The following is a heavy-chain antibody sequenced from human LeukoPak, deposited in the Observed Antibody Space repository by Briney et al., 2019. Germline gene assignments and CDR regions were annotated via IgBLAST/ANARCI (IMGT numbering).Heavy chain of an antibody. J-gene: IGHJ4*02. CDR1: GFTFKNYW. V-gene: IGHV3-7*04. CDR2: INADDTEK. CDR3: ARDPAAWDY. D-gene: IGHD6-13*01. Sequence: GGSLRLSCVASGFTFKNYWMSWVRQAPGKGLEWVANINADDTEKYYVDSVKGRFTVSRDNAKNSLYLQMSSLRVEDTAVYYCARDPAAWDYWGQGTLVTVSS.